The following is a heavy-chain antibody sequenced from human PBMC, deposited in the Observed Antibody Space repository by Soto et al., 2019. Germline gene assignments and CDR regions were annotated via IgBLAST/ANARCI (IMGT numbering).Heavy chain of an antibody. Sequence: GASVKVSCKASGFTFTSSAMQWVRQARGQRLEWIGWIVVGSGNTNYAQKFQERVTITRDMSTSTAYMELSSLRSEDTAVYYCAAAIVPAAIKVTEYYYYYYMDVWGKGTTVTVSS. CDR2: IVVGSGNT. D-gene: IGHD2-2*01. CDR1: GFTFTSSA. CDR3: AAAIVPAAIKVTEYYYYYYMDV. V-gene: IGHV1-58*02. J-gene: IGHJ6*03.